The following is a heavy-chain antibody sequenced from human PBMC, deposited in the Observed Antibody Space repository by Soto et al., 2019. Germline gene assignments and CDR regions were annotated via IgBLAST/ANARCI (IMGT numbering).Heavy chain of an antibody. CDR1: GGLISRDC. Sequence: SETVSISCFVSGGLISRDCWSWIRQPPGKGLEWIGYIYYSGSTNYNPSLKSRVTISVDTSKNRFSLKLSSVTAADTAVYYCARGVDSSGLFYDYWGQGTLVTVPS. CDR3: ARGVDSSGLFYDY. CDR2: IYYSGST. V-gene: IGHV4-59*01. D-gene: IGHD3-22*01. J-gene: IGHJ4*02.